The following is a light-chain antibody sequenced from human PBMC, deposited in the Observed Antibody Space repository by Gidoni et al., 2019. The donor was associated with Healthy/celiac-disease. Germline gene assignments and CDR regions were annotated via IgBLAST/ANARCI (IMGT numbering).Light chain of an antibody. V-gene: IGKV3-20*01. J-gene: IGKJ1*01. CDR2: GAS. CDR1: QSVSSSY. CDR3: QQYGSSPRT. Sequence: VVLTPTPRTLSLSPGERPTLPCRSSQSVSSSYLAWYQQKPGHAPRLLIYGASSRATGIPARFSGSGSGTDFTLTISRLEPEDFAVYYCQQYGSSPRTFGQGTKVEIK.